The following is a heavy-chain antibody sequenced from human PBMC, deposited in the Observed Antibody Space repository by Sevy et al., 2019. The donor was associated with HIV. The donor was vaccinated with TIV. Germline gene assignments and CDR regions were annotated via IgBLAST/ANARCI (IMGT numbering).Heavy chain of an antibody. CDR1: GGTFSSYA. D-gene: IGHD2-2*01. CDR2: IIPIFGTA. Sequence: ASVKVSCKASGGTFSSYAISWVRQAPGQGLEWMGGIIPIFGTANYAQKFQGRVTITADESTSTAYMELSSLRSEDTAVYYCARDVGGYCSSTSCSGVGPLTAYNWFDPWGQGTLVTVSS. CDR3: ARDVGGYCSSTSCSGVGPLTAYNWFDP. V-gene: IGHV1-69*13. J-gene: IGHJ5*02.